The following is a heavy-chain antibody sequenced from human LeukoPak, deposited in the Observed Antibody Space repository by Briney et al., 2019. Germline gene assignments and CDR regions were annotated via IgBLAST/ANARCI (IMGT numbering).Heavy chain of an antibody. Sequence: GGSLRLSCAASGFTFCSYSMNWVRQAPGKGLEWVSSISSSSSYIYYADSVKGRFTISRDNAKNSLYLQMNSLRAEDTAVYYCAREGRQVANDYWGQGTQVTVSS. D-gene: IGHD5-12*01. CDR3: AREGRQVANDY. J-gene: IGHJ4*02. V-gene: IGHV3-21*01. CDR1: GFTFCSYS. CDR2: ISSSSSYI.